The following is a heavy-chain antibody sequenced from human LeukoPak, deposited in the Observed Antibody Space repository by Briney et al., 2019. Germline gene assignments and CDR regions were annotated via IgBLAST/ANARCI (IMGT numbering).Heavy chain of an antibody. CDR3: ARAPGIAAAGTVTYYFDY. CDR1: GFTFSSYG. D-gene: IGHD6-13*01. Sequence: GGSLRLSCAASGFTFSSYGMHWVRQAPGKGLEWVAVISYDGSNKGYADSVKGRFTLSRDNSKNTLYLHMNSLRAEDTAVYYCARAPGIAAAGTVTYYFDYWGQGTLVTVSS. CDR2: ISYDGSNK. J-gene: IGHJ4*02. V-gene: IGHV3-30*03.